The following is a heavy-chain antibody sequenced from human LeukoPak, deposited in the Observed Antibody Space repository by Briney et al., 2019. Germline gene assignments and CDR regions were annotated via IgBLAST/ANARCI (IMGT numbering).Heavy chain of an antibody. CDR3: ARGPVAGNFDY. CDR2: IYTSGST. J-gene: IGHJ4*02. V-gene: IGHV4-61*02. CDR1: GGSISSGSYY. D-gene: IGHD6-19*01. Sequence: PSETLSLTCTVSGGSISSGSYYWSWIRQPAGKGLEWIGRIYTSGSTNYNPSLKSRVTISVDTSKNQFSLKLSSVTAADTAVYYCARGPVAGNFDYWGQGTLVTVSS.